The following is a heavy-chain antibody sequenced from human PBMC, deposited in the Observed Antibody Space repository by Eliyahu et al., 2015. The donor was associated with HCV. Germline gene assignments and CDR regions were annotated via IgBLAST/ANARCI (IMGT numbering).Heavy chain of an antibody. J-gene: IGHJ6*02. CDR3: VKHMFRVSYGMDV. V-gene: IGHV3-23*01. D-gene: IGHD3-10*02. Sequence: EVQLLESGGGWVQXGGSLRLXXGVSGXNFNDYAMXWVRQAPGKGLEXVSXSSEIDGTTYYAXSVRXRFTVSREKSRSTLFLQMNSLRADDTAVYYCVKHMFRVSYGMDVWGQGTTVTVSS. CDR1: GXNFNDYA. CDR2: SSEIDGTT.